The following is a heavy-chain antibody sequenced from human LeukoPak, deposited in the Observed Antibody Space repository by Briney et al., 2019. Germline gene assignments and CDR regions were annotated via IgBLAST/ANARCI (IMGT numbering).Heavy chain of an antibody. V-gene: IGHV3-23*01. J-gene: IGHJ4*02. CDR1: GFTVSSYA. CDR2: ISGSGGST. Sequence: PGGSLRLSCAASGFTVSSYAMSWVRQAPGKGLEWVSAISGSGGSTYYADSVKGRFTISRDNSKNTLYLQMNSLRAEDTAVYYCARDSPGYGGYSYWGQGTLVTVSS. CDR3: ARDSPGYGGYSY. D-gene: IGHD5-12*01.